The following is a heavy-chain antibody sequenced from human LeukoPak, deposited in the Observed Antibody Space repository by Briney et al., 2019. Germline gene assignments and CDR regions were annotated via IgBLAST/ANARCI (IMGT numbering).Heavy chain of an antibody. Sequence: PSETLSLTCTVSGGSISSYYWSWIRQPPGKGLEWIGYINYSGGTNYNPSLKSRVAISLDTSKTQFSLRLSSVTAADTAVYYCAREGDCSSTSCRIAYFQHWGQGTLVTVSS. J-gene: IGHJ1*01. V-gene: IGHV4-59*12. CDR3: AREGDCSSTSCRIAYFQH. D-gene: IGHD2-2*01. CDR1: GGSISSYY. CDR2: INYSGGT.